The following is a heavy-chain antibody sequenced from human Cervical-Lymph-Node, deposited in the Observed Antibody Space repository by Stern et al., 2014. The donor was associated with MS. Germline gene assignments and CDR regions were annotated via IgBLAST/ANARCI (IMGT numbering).Heavy chain of an antibody. D-gene: IGHD2-2*01. CDR2: IKEDGSEQ. V-gene: IGHV3-7*01. CDR3: ARRVLVAMGGYPKTLDV. J-gene: IGHJ6*02. Sequence: VQLVESGGVLVQPGGSLKLSCAASGFTFSRYWMTWVRQAPGQGLEGEANIKEDGSEQYYVDSVKVRFTMSRDNAKNSLYLQMNSLRAEDTAVYYCARRVLVAMGGYPKTLDVWGRGTTVTVSS. CDR1: GFTFSRYW.